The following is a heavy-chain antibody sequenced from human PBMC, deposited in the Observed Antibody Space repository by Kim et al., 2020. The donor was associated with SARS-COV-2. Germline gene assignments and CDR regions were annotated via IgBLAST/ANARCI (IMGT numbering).Heavy chain of an antibody. Sequence: GGSLRLSCAASGFTFDDYAMHWVRQAPGKGLEWVSGISWNSGSIGYADSVKGRFTISRDNAKNSLYLQMNSLRAEDTALYYCAKDKAYYGSGVDPATFDPWGQGTLVTVS. CDR3: AKDKAYYGSGVDPATFDP. J-gene: IGHJ5*02. CDR1: GFTFDDYA. V-gene: IGHV3-9*01. D-gene: IGHD3-10*01. CDR2: ISWNSGSI.